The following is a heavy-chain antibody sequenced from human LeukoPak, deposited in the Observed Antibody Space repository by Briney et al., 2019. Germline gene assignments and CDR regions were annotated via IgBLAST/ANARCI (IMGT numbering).Heavy chain of an antibody. D-gene: IGHD6-13*01. CDR2: MNPNSGNT. J-gene: IGHJ4*02. CDR1: GYTFTSYD. CDR3: ARGPFPYSCSWYGV. V-gene: IGHV1-8*01. Sequence: ASVKVSCKASGYTFTSYDINWVRQATGQGLEWMGWMNPNSGNTGYAQKFQGRVTMTRNTSISTAYMALSSLRSEDTAVYYCARGPFPYSCSWYGVWGQGTLVTVSS.